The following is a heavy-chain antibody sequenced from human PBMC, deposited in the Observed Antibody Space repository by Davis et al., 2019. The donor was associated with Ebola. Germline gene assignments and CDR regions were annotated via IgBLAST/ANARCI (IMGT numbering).Heavy chain of an antibody. D-gene: IGHD6-19*01. CDR2: IYSGGST. CDR3: AREISVAYFDY. J-gene: IGHJ4*02. CDR1: GFTVSSNY. V-gene: IGHV3-66*01. Sequence: GESLKISCAASGFTVSSNYMSWVRQAPGKGLEWVSVIYSGGSTYYADSVKGRFTISRDNSKNTLYLQMNSLRAEDTAVYYCAREISVAYFDYWGQGTLVTVSS.